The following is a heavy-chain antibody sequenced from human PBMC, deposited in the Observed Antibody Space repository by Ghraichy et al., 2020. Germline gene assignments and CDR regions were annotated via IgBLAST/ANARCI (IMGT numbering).Heavy chain of an antibody. J-gene: IGHJ3*02. CDR2: TQPDESEK. CDR3: VKDTIFQLDASDI. Sequence: GGSLRLSCVASGFSFSRHGMHWVRQAPGKGLEWVAFTQPDESEKYYAESVKGRFTIYRENFKNSLFLRMNNLRTEDTAVYYCVKDTIFQLDASDIWGQGTMVTVSS. D-gene: IGHD3-3*01. V-gene: IGHV3-30*02. CDR1: GFSFSRHG.